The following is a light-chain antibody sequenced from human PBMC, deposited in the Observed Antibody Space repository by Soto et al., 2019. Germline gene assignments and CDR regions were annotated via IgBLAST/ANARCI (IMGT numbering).Light chain of an antibody. J-gene: IGLJ1*01. Sequence: QSVLTQPSSVSGSPGQSITISCTGTSNDVGDYNYVSWYQQHPAKAPKLLIFEVTNRPSGVSNRFSGSKSGNTASLTISGLQAEDEADYSCSSYTSSNTLVFGTGTKVTVL. CDR3: SSYTSSNTLV. V-gene: IGLV2-14*01. CDR2: EVT. CDR1: SNDVGDYNY.